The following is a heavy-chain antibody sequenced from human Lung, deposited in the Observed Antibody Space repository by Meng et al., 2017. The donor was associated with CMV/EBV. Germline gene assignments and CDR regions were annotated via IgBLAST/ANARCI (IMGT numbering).Heavy chain of an antibody. CDR3: AKAGRYCTGASCYPNWFDP. V-gene: IGHV3-23*01. Sequence: GESLKISCAASGFTFSTYAMSWVRQAPGKRLEWLSAITGSGDDTYYADSVRGRFTISRDNSKNTLSLQMNSLRAEDTALYYCAKAGRYCTGASCYPNWFDPWGLGALVTVSS. CDR1: GFTFSTYA. CDR2: ITGSGDDT. J-gene: IGHJ5*02. D-gene: IGHD2-2*01.